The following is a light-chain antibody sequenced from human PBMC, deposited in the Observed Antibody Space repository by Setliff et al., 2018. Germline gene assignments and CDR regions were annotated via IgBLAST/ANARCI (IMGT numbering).Light chain of an antibody. CDR1: TSDVGTYDF. Sequence: QSALTQPRSVSGSPGQSVTISCTGTTSDVGTYDFVSWYQEHPGKAPKLIIYDVTKRPSGVPDRSSGSKSGDTASLTISGLQAEDEADYYCCSYAPTYISVFGTGTKVTVL. CDR3: CSYAPTYISV. V-gene: IGLV2-11*01. CDR2: DVT. J-gene: IGLJ1*01.